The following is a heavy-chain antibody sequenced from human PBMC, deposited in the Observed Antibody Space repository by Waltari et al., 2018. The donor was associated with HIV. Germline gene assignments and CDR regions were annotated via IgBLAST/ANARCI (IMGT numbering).Heavy chain of an antibody. V-gene: IGHV4-39*01. D-gene: IGHD5-18*01. Sequence: QLQLQESGPGLVKPSETLSHTCTVSGGPISSSRYYWGWFRQPPRQGLGWIGSIYYSGSTYYNPSLKSRVTISVDTSKNQFSLKLSSVTAADTAVYYCARVQTGVDTAMVNRYFDLWGRGTLVTVSS. CDR1: GGPISSSRYY. J-gene: IGHJ2*01. CDR2: IYYSGST. CDR3: ARVQTGVDTAMVNRYFDL.